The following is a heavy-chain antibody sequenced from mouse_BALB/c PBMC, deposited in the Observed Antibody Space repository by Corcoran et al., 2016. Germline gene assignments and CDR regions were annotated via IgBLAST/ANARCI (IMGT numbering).Heavy chain of an antibody. Sequence: QIQLVQSGPELKKPGETVKISCKASGYTFTNYGMNWVKQAPGKGLKWMGWINTYTGEPTYADAFKGRFAFSLETSASTAYLQINNLKNEDTATEFCATGLGRGFAYWGQGTLVTVSA. CDR1: GYTFTNYG. J-gene: IGHJ3*01. CDR3: ATGLGRGFAY. CDR2: INTYTGEP. D-gene: IGHD4-1*01. V-gene: IGHV9-3-1*01.